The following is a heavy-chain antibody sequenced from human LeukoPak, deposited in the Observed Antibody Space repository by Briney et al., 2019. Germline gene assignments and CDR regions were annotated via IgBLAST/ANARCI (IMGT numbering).Heavy chain of an antibody. V-gene: IGHV4-59*08. CDR3: AKGPRYSGSYGAFDI. Sequence: KPSETLSLTCTVSGGSISSYYWSWIRQPPGKGLEWIGYFYNSGSTNYNPSLKSRVTISGDTSKNQLSLKLSSVTAADTAVYYCAKGPRYSGSYGAFDIWGQGTMVTVSS. D-gene: IGHD1-26*01. J-gene: IGHJ3*02. CDR1: GGSISSYY. CDR2: FYNSGST.